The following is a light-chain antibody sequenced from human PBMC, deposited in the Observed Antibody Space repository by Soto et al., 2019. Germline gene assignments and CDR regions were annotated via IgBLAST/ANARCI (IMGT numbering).Light chain of an antibody. CDR1: QSVSNSY. V-gene: IGKV3-20*01. CDR2: GAS. CDR3: QQYGSSGT. J-gene: IGKJ1*01. Sequence: EIVLTQSPGTLSPSPGERATLSCRASQSVSNSYFAWYHRKPGQAPRLLIYGASNRATGIPDRFSGSGSGTDFTLTISRLEPEDFAVYYCQQYGSSGTFGQGTKVDIK.